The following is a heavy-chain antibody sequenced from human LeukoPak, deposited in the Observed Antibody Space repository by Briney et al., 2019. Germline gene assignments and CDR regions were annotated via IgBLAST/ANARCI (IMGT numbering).Heavy chain of an antibody. J-gene: IGHJ4*02. CDR3: ARQVEMATWTY. CDR1: GYTFTSYG. V-gene: IGHV1-18*01. D-gene: IGHD5-24*01. Sequence: ASVKVSCKASGYTFTSYGISWVRQAPGQGLEWMGWISAYNGNTNYAQKLQGRVTMTTDTSTSTAYMELRSLRSEDTAVYHCARQVEMATWTYWGQGTLVTVSS. CDR2: ISAYNGNT.